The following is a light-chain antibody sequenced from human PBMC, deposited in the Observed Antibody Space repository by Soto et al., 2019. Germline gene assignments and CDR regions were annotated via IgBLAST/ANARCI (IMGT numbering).Light chain of an antibody. V-gene: IGKV1-33*01. CDR3: QHSNHLPL. Sequence: DIQMTQSPPSLSASVGDRVTITCQASQDIGTYLNWYQHKPGKAPNLVIYDASNLETGVPSRFSGGGSGTDFTFTISSLRPEDIATYYCQHSNHLPLFGRGTKVDF. CDR1: QDIGTY. J-gene: IGKJ3*01. CDR2: DAS.